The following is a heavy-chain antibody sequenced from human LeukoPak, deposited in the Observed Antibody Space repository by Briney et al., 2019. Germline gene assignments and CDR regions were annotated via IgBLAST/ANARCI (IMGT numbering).Heavy chain of an antibody. CDR2: IYYSGST. CDR1: GGSISSGGYY. Sequence: SQTLSLTCTVSGGSISSGGYYWSWIRQHPGKGLEWIGYIYYSGSTYYNPSLKSRVTISVDTSKNQFSLKLSSVTAADTAVYYCARGPSYYDILNGYYSTNFDYWGQGTLVTVSS. CDR3: ARGPSYYDILNGYYSTNFDY. V-gene: IGHV4-31*03. J-gene: IGHJ4*02. D-gene: IGHD3-9*01.